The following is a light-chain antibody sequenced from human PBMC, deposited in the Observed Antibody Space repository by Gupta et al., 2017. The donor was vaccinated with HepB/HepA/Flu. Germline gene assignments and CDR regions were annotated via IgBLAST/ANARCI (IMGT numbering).Light chain of an antibody. CDR3: AVWGDSLSGYV. Sequence: QSVVTPPPSASGTPGQRVTISCSGSSSNIGSISVYWYQLLPGTAPKLLIYRNNQRPSGVPDRFSGSKSGTSASLAISGLRSEDEADYYCAVWGDSLSGYVFGTGTKVTVL. V-gene: IGLV1-47*01. CDR2: RNN. CDR1: SSNIGSIS. J-gene: IGLJ1*01.